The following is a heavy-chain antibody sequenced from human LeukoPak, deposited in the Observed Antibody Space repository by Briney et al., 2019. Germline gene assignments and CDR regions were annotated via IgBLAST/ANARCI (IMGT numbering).Heavy chain of an antibody. V-gene: IGHV3-48*03. D-gene: IGHD4-23*01. CDR1: GLSLSIFE. CDR3: AVDYGGNSGGFDI. J-gene: IGHJ3*02. CDR2: ISSSGTII. Sequence: GGSLRLSCAGSGLSLSIFEMNWVRQAPGKGLEWVSYISSSGTIIHYADSVKGRFTISRDNAKNSLHLQMNSLRAEDTAVYYCAVDYGGNSGGFDIWGQGTMVTVSS.